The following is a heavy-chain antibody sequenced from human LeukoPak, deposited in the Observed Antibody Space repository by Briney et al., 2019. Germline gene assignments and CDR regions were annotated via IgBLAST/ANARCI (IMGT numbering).Heavy chain of an antibody. J-gene: IGHJ4*02. CDR2: ISSSSSYI. CDR3: AKHVVVVADNFDY. CDR1: GFTFSSYS. Sequence: GGSLRLSCAASGFTFSSYSMNWVRQAPGKGLEWVSSISSSSSYIYYADSVKGRFTISRDNAKNSLYLQMNSLRAEDTAVYYCAKHVVVVADNFDYCGQGTLVTVSS. D-gene: IGHD2-15*01. V-gene: IGHV3-21*04.